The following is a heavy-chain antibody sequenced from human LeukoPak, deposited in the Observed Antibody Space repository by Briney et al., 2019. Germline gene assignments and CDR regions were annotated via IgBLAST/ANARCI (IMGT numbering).Heavy chain of an antibody. V-gene: IGHV1-8*01. D-gene: IGHD3-22*01. CDR2: MNPSSGNT. J-gene: IGHJ4*02. CDR3: ASANSYDSSGNFDY. CDR1: GYTFTSYD. Sequence: ASVKVSCKASGYTFTSYDINWVRQATGQGLEWMGWMNPSSGNTGYAQKLQGRVTMTRNTSISTAYMELSSLRSEDTAVYYCASANSYDSSGNFDYWGQGTLVTVSS.